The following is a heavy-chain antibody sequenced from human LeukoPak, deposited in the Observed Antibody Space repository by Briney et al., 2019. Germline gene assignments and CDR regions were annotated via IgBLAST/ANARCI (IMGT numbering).Heavy chain of an antibody. D-gene: IGHD3-9*01. Sequence: PSETLSLTCTVTGGSITTGSYYWGWIRQPPGRGLEWIGSMHYNERTYSNPSLKSRVTISVDTSRNQFSLNLSSVTAADTAVFYCASTYSDILTPSYYFDFWGRGTLVTVSS. J-gene: IGHJ4*02. CDR1: GGSITTGSYY. CDR2: MHYNERT. CDR3: ASTYSDILTPSYYFDF. V-gene: IGHV4-39*01.